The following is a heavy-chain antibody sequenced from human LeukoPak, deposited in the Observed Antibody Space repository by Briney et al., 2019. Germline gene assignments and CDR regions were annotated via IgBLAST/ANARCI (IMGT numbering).Heavy chain of an antibody. CDR3: AKAYCGGDCHIDY. V-gene: IGHV3-30*18. D-gene: IGHD2-21*02. CDR1: GFTFSSYG. Sequence: GGSLRLSCAASGFTFSSYGMHWVRQAPGKGLEWVAVTSYDGSNKYYADSVKGRFTISRDNSKNTLYLQMNSLRAEDTAVYYCAKAYCGGDCHIDYWGQGTLVTVSS. J-gene: IGHJ4*02. CDR2: TSYDGSNK.